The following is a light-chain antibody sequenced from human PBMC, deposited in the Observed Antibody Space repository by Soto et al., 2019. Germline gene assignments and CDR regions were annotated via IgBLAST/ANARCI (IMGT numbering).Light chain of an antibody. CDR2: GAS. J-gene: IGKJ1*01. CDR1: QSVSSSY. Sequence: EMVLTHSPVTLSXXXXXXXXXXXRASQSVSSSYLAWYQQKPGQAPRLLIYGASSRATGIPDRFSGSGSGTDFTLTISRLEPEDFAVYYCQQYGSSPRTFGQGTKVDIK. CDR3: QQYGSSPRT. V-gene: IGKV3-20*01.